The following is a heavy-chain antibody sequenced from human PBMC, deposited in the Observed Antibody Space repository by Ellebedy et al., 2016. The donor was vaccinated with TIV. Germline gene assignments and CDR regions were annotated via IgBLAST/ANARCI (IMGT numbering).Heavy chain of an antibody. CDR3: ARGPTEEDYDYDY. V-gene: IGHV4-34*01. D-gene: IGHD5-12*01. Sequence: SQTLSLTCXVYGGSFSDYYWSWIRQPPGKGLEWIGEINHSGSTNYSPSLKSRVTISIDTSKNQFSLKVTSVTAADTAVYYCARGPTEEDYDYDYWGQGTLVTVSS. CDR1: GGSFSDYY. CDR2: INHSGST. J-gene: IGHJ4*02.